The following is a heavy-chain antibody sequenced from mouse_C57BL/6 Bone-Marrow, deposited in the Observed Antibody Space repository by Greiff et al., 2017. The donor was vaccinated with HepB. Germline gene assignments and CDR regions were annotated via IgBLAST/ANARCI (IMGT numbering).Heavy chain of an antibody. Sequence: EVKLEESGGGLVKPGGSLKLSCAASGFTFSSYAMSWVRQTPAKRLEWVATISDGGSYTYYTDNVKGRFPISRDNAKNNLYLQMSHLKSEDTAMYYCAREGRIRRGDAMDYWGQGTSVTVSS. D-gene: IGHD2-12*01. CDR2: ISDGGSYT. CDR1: GFTFSSYA. V-gene: IGHV5-4*03. CDR3: AREGRIRRGDAMDY. J-gene: IGHJ4*01.